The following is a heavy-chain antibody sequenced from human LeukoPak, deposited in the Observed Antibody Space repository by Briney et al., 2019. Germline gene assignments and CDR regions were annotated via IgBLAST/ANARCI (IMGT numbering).Heavy chain of an antibody. V-gene: IGHV4-59*01. CDR1: GGSSSSYF. CDR2: IDYSGST. Sequence: PSETLSLTCTVSGGSSSSYFWSWIRQPPGKGLEWIGYIDYSGSTNYNPSLKSRVTLSIDTSKQQFSLKLSSVTAADTAVYYCARDAVAAAGTGWFDPWGQGTLVTVSS. J-gene: IGHJ5*02. CDR3: ARDAVAAAGTGWFDP. D-gene: IGHD6-13*01.